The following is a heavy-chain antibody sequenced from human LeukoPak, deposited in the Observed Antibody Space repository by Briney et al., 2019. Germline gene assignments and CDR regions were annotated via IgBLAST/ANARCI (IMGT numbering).Heavy chain of an antibody. D-gene: IGHD6-19*01. Sequence: SETLSLTCTVSGGSISSSSYYWGWIRQPPGKGLEWIGSIYYSGSTYYNPSLKSRVTISVDTSKNQFSLKLSSVTAADTAVYYCARVGCGWYHWCDYWGQGTLVTVSS. J-gene: IGHJ4*02. CDR3: ARVGCGWYHWCDY. CDR2: IYYSGST. CDR1: GGSISSSSYY. V-gene: IGHV4-39*01.